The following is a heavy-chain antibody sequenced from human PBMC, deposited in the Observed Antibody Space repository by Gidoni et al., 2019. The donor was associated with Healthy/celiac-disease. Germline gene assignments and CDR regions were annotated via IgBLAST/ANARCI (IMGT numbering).Heavy chain of an antibody. CDR1: GVTFSDYY. J-gene: IGHJ4*02. CDR3: ATPDCSGGSCYSEPFDY. D-gene: IGHD2-15*01. Sequence: QVQLVESGGGLVKPGGSLRLSCAASGVTFSDYYMSWVRQAPGKWLEWVSYISSSGSTIYYADSVKGRFTISRDNAKNSLYLQMNSRRAEDTAVYYCATPDCSGGSCYSEPFDYWGQGTLVTVSS. V-gene: IGHV3-11*01. CDR2: ISSSGSTI.